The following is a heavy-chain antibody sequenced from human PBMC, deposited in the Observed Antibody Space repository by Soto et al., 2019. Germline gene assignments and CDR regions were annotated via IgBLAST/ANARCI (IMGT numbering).Heavy chain of an antibody. Sequence: QVQLVQSGAEVKKPGASVKVSCKASGYTFTSYGISWVRQAPGQGLEWMGWISAYNGNTNYAQKLQGRVTMTTDTSXSXXYMELRSLRSDDTAVYYCARMIYDFWAYYYYGMDVWGQGTTVTVSS. V-gene: IGHV1-18*01. CDR1: GYTFTSYG. J-gene: IGHJ6*02. D-gene: IGHD3-3*01. CDR3: ARMIYDFWAYYYYGMDV. CDR2: ISAYNGNT.